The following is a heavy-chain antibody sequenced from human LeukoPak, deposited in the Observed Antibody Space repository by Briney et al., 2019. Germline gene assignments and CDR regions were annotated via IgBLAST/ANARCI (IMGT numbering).Heavy chain of an antibody. J-gene: IGHJ4*02. Sequence: PGGSLRLSCAASGFTFSIYAMSWVRQAPGKGLEWVSAISGSGGTTYSADSVKGRFTISRDNSMNTLFLEMNSLRAEDTAVYFCARPSSSGWYEYWGQGTLVTVSS. V-gene: IGHV3-23*01. D-gene: IGHD6-19*01. CDR2: ISGSGGTT. CDR3: ARPSSSGWYEY. CDR1: GFTFSIYA.